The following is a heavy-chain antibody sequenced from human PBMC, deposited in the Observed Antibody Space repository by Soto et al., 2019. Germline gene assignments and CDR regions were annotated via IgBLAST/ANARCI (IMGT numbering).Heavy chain of an antibody. CDR3: THRTGFDY. CDR1: GFTFSSYE. D-gene: IGHD1-1*01. Sequence: GGSLRLSCAASGFTFSSYEMSWVRQAPGKGLEWVSTITASADRTYYADSVKGRFTSSRDNSKNTLYLHMNSLRAEDTAIYYCTHRTGFDYWGQGTLVTVSS. V-gene: IGHV3-23*01. J-gene: IGHJ4*02. CDR2: ITASADRT.